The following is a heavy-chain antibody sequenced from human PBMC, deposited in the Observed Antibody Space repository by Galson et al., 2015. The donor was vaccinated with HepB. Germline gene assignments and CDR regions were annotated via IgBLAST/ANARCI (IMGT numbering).Heavy chain of an antibody. V-gene: IGHV3-53*04. CDR2: IYSGGST. D-gene: IGHD1-26*01. J-gene: IGHJ6*02. Sequence: SLRLSCAASGFTVSSNYMSWVRQAPGKGLEWVSVIYSGGSTYYADSVKGRFTISRHNSKNTLYLQMNSLRAEDTAVYYCARVDSGSVRYYYYGMDVWGQGTTVTVSS. CDR1: GFTVSSNY. CDR3: ARVDSGSVRYYYYGMDV.